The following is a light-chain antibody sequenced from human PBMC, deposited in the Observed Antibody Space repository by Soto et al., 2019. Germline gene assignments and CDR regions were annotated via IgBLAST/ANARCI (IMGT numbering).Light chain of an antibody. CDR3: QHYDSLPIT. V-gene: IGKV3-20*01. CDR2: GAS. Sequence: EILLTQSPGTLSFSPGERATLSCRASQSVSSSYLAWYQQKTGQAPRLLIYGASSRDTGIPDRFSGSGSGTDFTLTISRLEPEDFEVFYCQHYDSLPITFGQGTRLEIK. J-gene: IGKJ5*01. CDR1: QSVSSSY.